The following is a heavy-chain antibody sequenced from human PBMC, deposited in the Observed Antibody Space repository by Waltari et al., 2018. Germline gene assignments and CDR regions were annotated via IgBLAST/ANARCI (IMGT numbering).Heavy chain of an antibody. CDR3: ARGWWSADYTGDAFDV. D-gene: IGHD3-3*01. V-gene: IGHV4-4*07. Sequence: QVQLQESGPGLVKPSGTLSLTCSVSGDSISTSSCTWFRQAAGKGLEWIGRIHAGGTRNYSPSLESRVTMSVDKLNSRVSRSLNAVTAADTAVYYCARGWWSADYTGDAFDVWGQGIAVTVSS. CDR2: IHAGGTR. J-gene: IGHJ3*01. CDR1: GDSISTSS.